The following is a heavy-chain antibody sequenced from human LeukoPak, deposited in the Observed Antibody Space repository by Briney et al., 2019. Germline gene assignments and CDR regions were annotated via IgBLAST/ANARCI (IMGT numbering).Heavy chain of an antibody. D-gene: IGHD4-23*01. CDR3: ASLDYGGNYADY. J-gene: IGHJ4*02. Sequence: KPSETLSLTCTVSGGSVSSGSHYWGWIRQPPGKGLEWIGSIYYSGTTYYNPSLKSRVTMSVGTSKNQFSLKLTSVTAADTAVYFCASLDYGGNYADYWGQGTLVTVSS. V-gene: IGHV4-39*07. CDR1: GGSVSSGSHY. CDR2: IYYSGTT.